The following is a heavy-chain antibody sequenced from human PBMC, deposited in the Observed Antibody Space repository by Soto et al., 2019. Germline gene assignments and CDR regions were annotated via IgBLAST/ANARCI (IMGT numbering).Heavy chain of an antibody. CDR2: ISGSGGST. D-gene: IGHD3-3*01. CDR1: GFTFSSYG. V-gene: IGHV3-23*01. Sequence: PGGSLRLSCAASGFTFSSYGMHWVRQAPGKGLEWVSAISGSGGSTYYADSVKGRFTISRDNSKNTLYLQMNSLRAEDTAVYYCAKDGLTIFGVRYYYYGMDVWGQGTTVTVSS. J-gene: IGHJ6*02. CDR3: AKDGLTIFGVRYYYYGMDV.